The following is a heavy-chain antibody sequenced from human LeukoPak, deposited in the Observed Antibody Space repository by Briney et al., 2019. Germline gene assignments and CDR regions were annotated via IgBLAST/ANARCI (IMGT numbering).Heavy chain of an antibody. Sequence: SETLSLTCTVSGGSISSSSYYWGWIRQPPGKGLEWIGSIYYSGSTYYNPSLKSRVTISVDTSKNQFSLKLSSVTAADTAVYYCARASGSWIQLWFWFDPWGQGTLVTVSS. CDR1: GGSISSSSYY. D-gene: IGHD5-18*01. CDR3: ARASGSWIQLWFWFDP. J-gene: IGHJ5*02. CDR2: IYYSGST. V-gene: IGHV4-39*07.